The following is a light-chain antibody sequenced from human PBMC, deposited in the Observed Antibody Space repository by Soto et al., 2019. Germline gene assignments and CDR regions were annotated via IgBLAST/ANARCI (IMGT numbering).Light chain of an antibody. CDR3: QQRNCWPLT. CDR2: DAS. J-gene: IGKJ4*01. CDR1: QSVSIY. Sequence: EIVLTQSPATLSVSPGERATLSCRASQSVSIYLAWYQQKPGQAPRLLIYDASGRATGIPARFSGGGFATDITLTISSLEPEDVAVYYWQQRNCWPLTFGGGTKVEIK. V-gene: IGKV3-11*01.